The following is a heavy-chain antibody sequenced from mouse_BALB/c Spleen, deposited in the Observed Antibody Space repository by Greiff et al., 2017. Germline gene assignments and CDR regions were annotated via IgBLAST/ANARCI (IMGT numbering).Heavy chain of an antibody. CDR2: ILPGSGST. J-gene: IGHJ3*01. CDR1: GYTFSSYW. Sequence: VQLQQSGAELMKPGASVKISCKATGYTFSSYWIEWVKQRPGHGLEWIGEILPGSGSTNYNEKFKGKATFTADTSSNTAYMQLSSLTSEDSAVYYCARGWDEAWFAYWGQGTLVTVSA. CDR3: ARGWDEAWFAY. V-gene: IGHV1-9*01. D-gene: IGHD4-1*01.